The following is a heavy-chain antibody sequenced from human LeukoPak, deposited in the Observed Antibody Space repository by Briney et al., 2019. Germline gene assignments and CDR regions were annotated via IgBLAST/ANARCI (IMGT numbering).Heavy chain of an antibody. D-gene: IGHD4-17*01. CDR3: AKPRLTTVTSGSAFDY. Sequence: GGSLRLSCAASGFTFSSYGMHWVRQAPGKGLEWVAFIRYDGSNKYYADSVKGRFTISRDNSKNTLYLQMNSLRAEDTAVYYCAKPRLTTVTSGSAFDYWGQGTLVTVSS. V-gene: IGHV3-30*02. J-gene: IGHJ4*02. CDR1: GFTFSSYG. CDR2: IRYDGSNK.